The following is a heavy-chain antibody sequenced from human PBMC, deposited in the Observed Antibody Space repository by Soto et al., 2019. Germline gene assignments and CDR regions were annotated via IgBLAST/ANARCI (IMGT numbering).Heavy chain of an antibody. D-gene: IGHD3-16*01. J-gene: IGHJ4*02. V-gene: IGHV3-15*01. CDR1: GFTFSNAW. CDR3: TTELRGKDYFDY. CDR2: IKSKTDGGTT. Sequence: GGSLRLSCVASGFTFSNAWMSWVRQAPGKGLEWVGRIKSKTDGGTTDYAAPVKGRFTISRDDSKNTLYLQMNSLKTEDTAVYYCTTELRGKDYFDYWGQGTLVTVSS.